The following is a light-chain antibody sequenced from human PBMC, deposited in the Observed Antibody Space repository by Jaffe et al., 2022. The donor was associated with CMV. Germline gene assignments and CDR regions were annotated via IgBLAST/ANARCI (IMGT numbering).Light chain of an antibody. V-gene: IGLV2-11*01. J-gene: IGLJ3*02. Sequence: QSALTQPRSVSGSPGQSVTISCTGTSSDVATYKDVSWYQQNPGKAPKLMIYDVNQRPSGVPDRFSGSKSGNTASLTISGLQAEDEADYYCCSYAGSFWVFGGGTKLTVL. CDR2: DVN. CDR1: SSDVATYKD. CDR3: CSYAGSFWV.